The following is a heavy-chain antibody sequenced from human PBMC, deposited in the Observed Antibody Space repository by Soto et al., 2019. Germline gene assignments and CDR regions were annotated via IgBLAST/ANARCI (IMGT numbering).Heavy chain of an antibody. Sequence: GGSLRLSCAASGFTFSSYGMHWVRQAPGKGLEWVAVIWYDGSNKYYADSVKGRFIISRDNAKNTVFLQMSSLRADETARYYCARGGSTDFYGLLDLWGQGTQVTVSS. CDR1: GFTFSSYG. CDR2: IWYDGSNK. D-gene: IGHD3-16*01. J-gene: IGHJ5*02. CDR3: ARGGSTDFYGLLDL. V-gene: IGHV3-33*01.